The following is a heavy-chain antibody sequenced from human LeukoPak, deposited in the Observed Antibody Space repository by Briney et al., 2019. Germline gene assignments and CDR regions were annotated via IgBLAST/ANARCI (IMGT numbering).Heavy chain of an antibody. CDR3: AKGGQQLGFDY. CDR1: GFTFSSYA. Sequence: GGSLRLSCAASGFTFSSYAMHWVRQAPGKGLEWVAVISYDGSNKYYADSVKGRFTISRDNSKNTLYLQMNSLRAEDTAVYSCAKGGQQLGFDYWGQGTLVTVSS. CDR2: ISYDGSNK. V-gene: IGHV3-30*04. D-gene: IGHD6-13*01. J-gene: IGHJ4*02.